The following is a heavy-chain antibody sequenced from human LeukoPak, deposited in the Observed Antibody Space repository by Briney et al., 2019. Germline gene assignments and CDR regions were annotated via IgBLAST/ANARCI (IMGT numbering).Heavy chain of an antibody. CDR3: TKGSWCDN. Sequence: GGSLRLSCAASGFTFTELAMTWVRQAPGKGLELVADISDSGGRTDYADSVKGRFTISRDNTRNTVYLQMNSLRAEDTAVYYCTKGSWCDNWGQGALVIVSS. J-gene: IGHJ4*02. D-gene: IGHD2-8*02. V-gene: IGHV3-23*01. CDR1: GFTFTELA. CDR2: ISDSGGRT.